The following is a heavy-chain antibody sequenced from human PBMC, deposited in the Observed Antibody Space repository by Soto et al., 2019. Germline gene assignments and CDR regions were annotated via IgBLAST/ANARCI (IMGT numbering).Heavy chain of an antibody. CDR1: RGSVSSGGDS. V-gene: IGHV4-30-2*01. Sequence: LSLTCSVSRGSVSSGGDSWSWIRQPPGKGLEWIGFISPSGSPAYNPSLKSRVTISADRSKNQISLELSFVTAADTAVYYCSRGVLAWGPGILVTVS. J-gene: IGHJ5*02. CDR3: SRGVLA. D-gene: IGHD2-8*01. CDR2: ISPSGSP.